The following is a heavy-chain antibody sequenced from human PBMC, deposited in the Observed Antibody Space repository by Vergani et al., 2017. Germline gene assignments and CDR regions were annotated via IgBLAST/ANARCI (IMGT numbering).Heavy chain of an antibody. D-gene: IGHD6-19*01. Sequence: QLQLQESGPGLVKPSATLSLTCSVSGASIRSSNYYWRWIPKPPGKGLEWIGSIYYSGSTYYNPSLKSQVSISGYTSKKQFSLKLSCVTAADTDVYFCARHSTGEWRVKLGWIYTWGQGILVTVSS. V-gene: IGHV4-39*01. CDR1: GASIRSSNYY. CDR2: IYYSGST. CDR3: ARHSTGEWRVKLGWIYT. J-gene: IGHJ5*02.